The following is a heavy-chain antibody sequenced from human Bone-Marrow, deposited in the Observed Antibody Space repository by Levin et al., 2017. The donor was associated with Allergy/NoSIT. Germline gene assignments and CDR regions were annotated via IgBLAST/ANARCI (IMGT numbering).Heavy chain of an antibody. V-gene: IGHV3-30*04. CDR2: ISYDGSNK. J-gene: IGHJ4*02. D-gene: IGHD2-15*01. CDR3: ARARIFDY. Sequence: SCAASGFTFSSYAMHWVRQAPGKGLEWVAVISYDGSNKYYADSVKGRFTISRDNSKNTLYLQMNSLRAEDTAVYYCARARIFDYWGQGTLVTVSS. CDR1: GFTFSSYA.